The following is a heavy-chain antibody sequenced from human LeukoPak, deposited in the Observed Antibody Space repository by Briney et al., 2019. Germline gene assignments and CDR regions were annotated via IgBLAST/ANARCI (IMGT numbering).Heavy chain of an antibody. CDR3: ARDSSSRPEDYYYYYYMDV. CDR2: IYYSGST. Sequence: PSETLSLTCTVSGGSISSSSYYWGWIRQPPGKGLEWIGSIYYSGSTYYNPSLKSRVTISVDTSKNQFSLKLSSVTAADTAVYYCARDSSSRPEDYYYYYYMDVWGKGTTVTVSS. V-gene: IGHV4-39*07. J-gene: IGHJ6*03. CDR1: GGSISSSSYY. D-gene: IGHD6-6*01.